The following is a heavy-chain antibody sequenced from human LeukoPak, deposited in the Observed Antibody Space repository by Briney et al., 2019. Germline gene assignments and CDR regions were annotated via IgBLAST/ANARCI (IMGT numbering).Heavy chain of an antibody. V-gene: IGHV3-64*01. D-gene: IGHD3-10*02. CDR3: AGDHYNVGGDYMDV. CDR1: GFTFSSYA. Sequence: GGSLRLSCAASGFTFSSYAMHWVRQAPGKGLEYVSAISSNGGSTYYANSVKGRFTISRDNAQNSLYLQMNSLRAEDTAVYYCAGDHYNVGGDYMDVWGKGTTVTISS. J-gene: IGHJ6*03. CDR2: ISSNGGST.